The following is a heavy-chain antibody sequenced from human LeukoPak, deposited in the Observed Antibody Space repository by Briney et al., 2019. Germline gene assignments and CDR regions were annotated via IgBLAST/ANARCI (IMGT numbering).Heavy chain of an antibody. D-gene: IGHD6-13*01. CDR2: IYYSGIT. J-gene: IGHJ6*03. CDR1: GGSISSRSYY. Sequence: KSSETLSLTCTVSGGSISSRSYYWGWIRQPPGKGLECIGSIYYSGITYYNPSLKSRVTISVDTSKNQFSLKLNSVTAADTAVYFCARGRVSSSSWYSTYYYYFYMDVWGKGTTVTVSS. CDR3: ARGRVSSSSWYSTYYYYFYMDV. V-gene: IGHV4-39*07.